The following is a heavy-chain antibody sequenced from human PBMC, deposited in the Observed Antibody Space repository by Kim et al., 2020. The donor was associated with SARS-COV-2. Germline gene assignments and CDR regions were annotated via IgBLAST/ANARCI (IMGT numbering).Heavy chain of an antibody. CDR3: ARVPGEDYYYGMDV. Sequence: SETLSLTCTVSGGSISSYYWSWIRQPPGKGLEWIGYIYYSGSTNYNPSLKSRVTISVDTSKNQFSLKLSSVTAADTAVYYCARVPGEDYYYGMDVWGQGTTVTVSS. CDR2: IYYSGST. V-gene: IGHV4-59*01. D-gene: IGHD1-1*01. CDR1: GGSISSYY. J-gene: IGHJ6*02.